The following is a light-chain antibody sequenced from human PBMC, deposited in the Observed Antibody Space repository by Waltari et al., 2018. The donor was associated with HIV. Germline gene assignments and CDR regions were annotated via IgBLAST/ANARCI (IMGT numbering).Light chain of an antibody. CDR2: EDN. CDR3: QSYDSSNHWV. V-gene: IGLV6-57*02. CDR1: SGRLATNQ. J-gene: IGLJ3*02. Sequence: NFMLTQPHSVSDSPGKPVTISSTGSSGRLATNQLPGSQQRPGSAPTTVIYEDNQRPAGVPDRFSGSIDSSSNSASLTISGLKTEDEADYYCQSYDSSNHWVFGGGTKLTVL.